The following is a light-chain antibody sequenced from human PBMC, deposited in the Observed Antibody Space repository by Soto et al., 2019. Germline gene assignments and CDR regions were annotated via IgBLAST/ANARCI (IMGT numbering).Light chain of an antibody. CDR3: QQRSICLFT. V-gene: IGKV3-11*01. CDR1: QRVGSY. J-gene: IGKJ3*01. CDR2: DAS. Sequence: EIVLTQSPATLSLSPGERATLSCRASQRVGSYLAWYQQKPGQAPRLLLSDASNRATGIPARFSGSGSGTDFTLTICSLEPADFAVYYCQQRSICLFTFGPGTKVHIK.